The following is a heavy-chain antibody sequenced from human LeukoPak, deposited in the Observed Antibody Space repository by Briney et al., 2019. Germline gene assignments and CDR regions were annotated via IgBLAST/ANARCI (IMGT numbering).Heavy chain of an antibody. D-gene: IGHD5-24*01. CDR2: IYPGDSDK. Sequence: PGESLKISCKASGYSFTSYWIIYLRQMAGKDLEWMVTIYPGDSDKRYSPSFQGQVTISADKSISTAYLQWSSLKASDTDMYYCASLTADGYKSVDYWGQGTMVTVSS. CDR3: ASLTADGYKSVDY. CDR1: GYSFTSYW. J-gene: IGHJ4*02. V-gene: IGHV5-51*01.